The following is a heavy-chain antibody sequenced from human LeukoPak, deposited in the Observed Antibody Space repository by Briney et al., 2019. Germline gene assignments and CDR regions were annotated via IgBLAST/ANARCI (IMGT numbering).Heavy chain of an antibody. D-gene: IGHD6-19*01. J-gene: IGHJ3*02. CDR3: ARDPMAGTFRAFDI. V-gene: IGHV4-4*07. CDR1: GGSISNYY. Sequence: SETLSLTCTVSGGSISNYYWSWIRQPAGKGLEWIGRIYSRGSTNYNPSLQSRLTVSVDTSKNQISLRLNSVTAADTAVYYCARDPMAGTFRAFDIWGQGTMVTVSS. CDR2: IYSRGST.